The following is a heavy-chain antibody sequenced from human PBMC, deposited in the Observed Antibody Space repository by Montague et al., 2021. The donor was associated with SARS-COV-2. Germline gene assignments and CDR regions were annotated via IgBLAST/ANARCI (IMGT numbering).Heavy chain of an antibody. CDR1: GASISSGSYY. CDR2: IYYSGST. J-gene: IGHJ6*02. D-gene: IGHD2-15*01. Sequence: SETLSLTCTVSGASISSGSYYWSWIRQSPGKGLEWIASIYYSGSTYYNPSVESRVTLSVDTSKNQFSLRLRSVTAADTAVYFCARHCRGNICYLYVSYYAMDVWGQGTTVTVSS. CDR3: ARHCRGNICYLYVSYYAMDV. V-gene: IGHV4-39*01.